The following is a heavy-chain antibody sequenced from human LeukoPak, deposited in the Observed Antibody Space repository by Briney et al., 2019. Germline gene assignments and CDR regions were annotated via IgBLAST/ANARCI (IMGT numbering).Heavy chain of an antibody. J-gene: IGHJ4*02. D-gene: IGHD6-13*01. CDR1: GGSINSGDYY. V-gene: IGHV4-39*07. CDR3: ARGIAAEYYLVDY. CDR2: IYYSGST. Sequence: SETLSLTCTVSGGSINSGDYYWSWIRQPPGKGLEWIGSIYYSGSTYYNPSLKSRVTISVDTSKNQFSLKLSSVTPEDTAVYYCARGIAAEYYLVDYWGQGTLVTVSS.